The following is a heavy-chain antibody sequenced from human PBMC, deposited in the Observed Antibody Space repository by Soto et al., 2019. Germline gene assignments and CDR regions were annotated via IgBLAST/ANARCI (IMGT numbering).Heavy chain of an antibody. CDR2: ISSSSSYI. CDR1: GFTFSSYS. CDR3: ARDGAAAGTFYGMDV. J-gene: IGHJ6*02. V-gene: IGHV3-21*01. Sequence: PGGSLRLSCAASGFTFSSYSMNWVRQAPGKGLEWVSSISSSSSYIYYADSVKGRFTISRDNAKNSLYLQMNSLRAEDTAVYYCARDGAAAGTFYGMDVWGQGTTVTVSS. D-gene: IGHD6-13*01.